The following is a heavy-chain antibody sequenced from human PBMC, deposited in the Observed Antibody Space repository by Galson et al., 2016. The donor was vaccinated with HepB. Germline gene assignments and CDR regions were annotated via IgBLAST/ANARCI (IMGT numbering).Heavy chain of an antibody. J-gene: IGHJ5*02. CDR1: XXSFXXXW. V-gene: IGHV5-51*01. Sequence: SGXXVKKPGXXXKIXXXGSXXSFXXXWVGWVRQMPGKGLEXMGIIYPGDADTKYSPXFQGHVIISADKSISTAYVQWSSLXASDAAMYYXARLXSVSSASRTKVAPWGXGTLVIVSS. D-gene: IGHD6-6*01. CDR2: IYPGDADT. CDR3: ARLXSVSSASRTKVAP.